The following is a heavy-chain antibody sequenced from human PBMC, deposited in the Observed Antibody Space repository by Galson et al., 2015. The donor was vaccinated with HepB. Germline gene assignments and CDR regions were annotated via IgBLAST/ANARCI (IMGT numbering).Heavy chain of an antibody. J-gene: IGHJ5*02. V-gene: IGHV3-11*06. CDR3: ARTGSSTTILRNSWFDP. D-gene: IGHD2-2*01. CDR1: GFTFSDFY. Sequence: SLRLSCAASGFTFSDFYMSWIRQAPGKRLEWVSSITSGSDYIYYADSVKGRFTISRDNAKNSLFLQMNSLRVEDAAVYYCARTGSSTTILRNSWFDPWGQGILVTVSS. CDR2: ITSGSDYI.